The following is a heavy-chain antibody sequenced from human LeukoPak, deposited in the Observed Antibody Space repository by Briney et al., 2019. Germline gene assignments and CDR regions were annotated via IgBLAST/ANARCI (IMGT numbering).Heavy chain of an antibody. J-gene: IGHJ4*02. D-gene: IGHD2-8*01. CDR2: ISYDGTEK. CDR3: GRDGRGVPLDY. CDR1: GLIFSGYA. Sequence: PGGSLRLSCAASGLIFSGYAMHWVRQAPGKGLEWVAVISYDGTEKHYGDSVKGRFTISRDNSKNTLYLQMNSLRAEDTALYYCGRDGRGVPLDYWGQGTLVTVSS. V-gene: IGHV3-30-3*01.